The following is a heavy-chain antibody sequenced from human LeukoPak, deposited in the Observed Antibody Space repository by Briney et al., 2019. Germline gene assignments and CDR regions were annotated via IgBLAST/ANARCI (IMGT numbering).Heavy chain of an antibody. V-gene: IGHV5-51*01. D-gene: IGHD3-10*01. J-gene: IGHJ3*01. CDR3: ARPQTGAGDAFDL. CDR2: IFHDGSDT. CDR1: GYIFRNYW. Sequence: ESLKISCEASGYIFRNYWIAGVRHMPGKGLEGIGIIFHDGSDTRYSPSFQGQVTISVDKSISTTFLQWNILKASDTAIYFCARPQTGAGDAFDLWGQGTLVTVSS.